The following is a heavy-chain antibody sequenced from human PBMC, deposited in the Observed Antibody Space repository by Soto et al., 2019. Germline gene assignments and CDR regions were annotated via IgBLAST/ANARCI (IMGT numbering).Heavy chain of an antibody. CDR2: LYWNDDK. CDR3: AKSGSSGWYGWFDP. Sequence: QITLKESGPTLVNPTQTLTLTCIFSGFSLRTSGVGVGWIRQPPGKALEWLGFLYWNDDKRYSPSLKSRLTITKDTSKNQVVLTMTNMDPVDTATYYCAKSGSSGWYGWFDPWGQGTLVTVSS. D-gene: IGHD6-19*01. V-gene: IGHV2-5*01. J-gene: IGHJ5*02. CDR1: GFSLRTSGVG.